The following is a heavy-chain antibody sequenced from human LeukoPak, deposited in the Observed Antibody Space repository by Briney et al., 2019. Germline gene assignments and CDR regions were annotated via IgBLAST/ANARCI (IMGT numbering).Heavy chain of an antibody. CDR3: ATYRQVLLPFES. J-gene: IGHJ4*02. Sequence: PGGSLRLSCAASGFTFSSYEMNWARQAPGKGLEWVSSIFPSGGEIHYADSVRGRFTISRDNSKSTLSLQMNSLRAEDTAIYYCATYRQVLLPFESWGQGTLVTVSS. CDR2: IFPSGGEI. CDR1: GFTFSSYE. V-gene: IGHV3-23*01. D-gene: IGHD2-8*02.